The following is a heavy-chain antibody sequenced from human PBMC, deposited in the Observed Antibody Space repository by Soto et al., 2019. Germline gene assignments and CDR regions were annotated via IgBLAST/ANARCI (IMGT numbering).Heavy chain of an antibody. D-gene: IGHD2-21*01. CDR2: ISSSSSTT. CDR1: GFFFSSYS. CDR3: ARDPRSAYGGAPSWLDP. Sequence: EVQLVESGGDLVQPGGSLRLSCSPSGFFFSSYSMNWVRQAPGRGLEWVSYISSSSSTTFYADSVKGRFTISRDNANDMLYLQMNSLRVEDTAIYYCARDPRSAYGGAPSWLDPWGQGTLVTVSS. J-gene: IGHJ5*02. V-gene: IGHV3-48*01.